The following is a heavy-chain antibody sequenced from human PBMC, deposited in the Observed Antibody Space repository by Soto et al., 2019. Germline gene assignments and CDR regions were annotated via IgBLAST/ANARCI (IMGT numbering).Heavy chain of an antibody. Sequence: EVQLVQSGGGLVKPGGSLGLSCAASGFIFSETWMNWVRQAPGKGLEWVGRIKSRSEGGAVDYAAAVKGRFTISRDDSENRVSLQMDSLQTEDTATYYCVANTYRSSRHSGDYWGQGSLVIVSS. CDR2: IKSRSEGGAV. J-gene: IGHJ4*02. D-gene: IGHD6-25*01. CDR3: VANTYRSSRHSGDY. V-gene: IGHV3-15*07. CDR1: GFIFSETW.